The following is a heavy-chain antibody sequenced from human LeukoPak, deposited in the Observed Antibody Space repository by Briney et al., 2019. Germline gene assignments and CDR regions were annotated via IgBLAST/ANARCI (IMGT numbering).Heavy chain of an antibody. CDR3: AREGYTYGLTGSFDF. D-gene: IGHD5-18*01. J-gene: IGHJ4*02. CDR2: LYPSGST. V-gene: IGHV4-61*02. Sequence: PSQTLSLTCTVSGGSISGGSYYWSWIRQPAGKGLEWIGRLYPSGSTSYNPSLKSRVTLSVDPSTNQFSLKLRSVTAADTAIYYCAREGYTYGLTGSFDFWGQGTLVTVSS. CDR1: GGSISGGSYY.